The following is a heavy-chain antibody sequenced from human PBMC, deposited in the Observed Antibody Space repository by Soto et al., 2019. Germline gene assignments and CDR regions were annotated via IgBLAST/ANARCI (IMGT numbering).Heavy chain of an antibody. CDR2: IYNSGTT. D-gene: IGHD6-19*01. CDR3: ATAYGGWPPAS. CDR1: GGSITRGGYY. J-gene: IGHJ5*02. Sequence: PSETLSLTCTVSGGSITRGGYYWSWIRQHPGKGLEWIGYIYNSGTTYYNPSLKSRVTISVDTSKNQFSLKLTSVTAADTAVYYCATAYGGWPPASWGQGTLVTVSS. V-gene: IGHV4-31*03.